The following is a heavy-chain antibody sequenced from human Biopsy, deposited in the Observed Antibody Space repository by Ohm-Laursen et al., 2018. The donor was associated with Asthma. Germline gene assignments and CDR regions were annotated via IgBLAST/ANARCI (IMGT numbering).Heavy chain of an antibody. D-gene: IGHD6-19*01. CDR2: IYSGGTS. Sequence: SLRLSCAASGFTVSRDYMFWVRQAPGKGLEWVSVIYSGGTSHTADSVRGRFTISRDYSKNTLYLQMHSLRAEDTTVYYCVRGDSSGWSQYYFDYWGQGTLVTVSS. CDR3: VRGDSSGWSQYYFDY. CDR1: GFTVSRDY. V-gene: IGHV3-53*01. J-gene: IGHJ4*02.